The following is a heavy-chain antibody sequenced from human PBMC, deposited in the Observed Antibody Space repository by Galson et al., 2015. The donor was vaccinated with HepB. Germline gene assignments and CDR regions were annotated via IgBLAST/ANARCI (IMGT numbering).Heavy chain of an antibody. V-gene: IGHV3-49*04. D-gene: IGHD3-10*01. CDR2: IGSKPYGGTT. Sequence: SLRLSCAASGFTFGDYAMSWVRQAPGKRLEWVGFIGSKPYGGTTEYAASVKGRFTISRDESKSFAYLQMNSLKTEDTAVYYYTRVPTMVRGVPDYYYYYGMDVWGHGTTVTVSS. J-gene: IGHJ6*02. CDR1: GFTFGDYA. CDR3: TRVPTMVRGVPDYYYYYGMDV.